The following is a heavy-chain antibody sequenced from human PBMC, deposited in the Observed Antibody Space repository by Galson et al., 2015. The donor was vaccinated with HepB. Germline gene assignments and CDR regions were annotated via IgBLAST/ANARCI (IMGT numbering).Heavy chain of an antibody. CDR2: IYYSGST. V-gene: IGHV4-31*03. CDR1: GGSISSGGYY. CDR3: ARVRWNEPKGDYVDLWFDP. Sequence: TLSLTCTVSGGSISSGGYYWSWIRQHPGKGLEWIGYIYYSGSTYYNPSLKSRVTISVDTSKNQFSLKLSSVTAADTAVYYCARVRWNEPKGDYVDLWFDPWGQGTLVTVSS. D-gene: IGHD4-17*01. J-gene: IGHJ5*02.